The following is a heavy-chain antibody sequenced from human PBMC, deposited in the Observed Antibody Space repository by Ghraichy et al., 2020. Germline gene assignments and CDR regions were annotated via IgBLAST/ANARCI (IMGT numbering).Heavy chain of an antibody. CDR2: INWNGGST. D-gene: IGHD2-2*01. CDR3: ARGSWYCSSTSCYYYGMDV. J-gene: IGHJ6*02. Sequence: GGSLRLFCAASGFTFDDYGMSWVRQAPGKGLEWVSGINWNGGSTGYADSVKGRFTISRDNAKNSLYLQMNSLRAEDTALYHCARGSWYCSSTSCYYYGMDVWGQGTTVTVSS. V-gene: IGHV3-20*01. CDR1: GFTFDDYG.